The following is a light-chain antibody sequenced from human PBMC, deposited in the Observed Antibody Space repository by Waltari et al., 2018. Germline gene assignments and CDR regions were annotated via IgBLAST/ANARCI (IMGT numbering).Light chain of an antibody. CDR2: DVN. CDR1: NSDISASTY. Sequence: QSALTPAASVSGSPGQSITISCTVINSDISASTYVSWYQHLPGKAPKLIIFDVNNRPSGISNRFSGSNSGNTASLIISGLQAEDEADYYCSSYGSSTTMVFGGGTRLTVL. V-gene: IGLV2-14*03. J-gene: IGLJ3*02. CDR3: SSYGSSTTMV.